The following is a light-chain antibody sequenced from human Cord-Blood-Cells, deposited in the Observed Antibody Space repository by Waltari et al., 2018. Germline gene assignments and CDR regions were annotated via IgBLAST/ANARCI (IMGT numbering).Light chain of an antibody. V-gene: IGLV1-44*01. CDR3: AAWDDSLNGYV. CDR1: RHHIGRKT. Sequence: QSVLTQPPSASGHPGQRVNITCSGSRHHIGRKTVNWYQQLPGTAPKLPIYSNTQRPSGVPDRFSGSKSGTSASLAISGLQSEDEADYYCAAWDDSLNGYVFGTGTKVTVL. CDR2: SNT. J-gene: IGLJ1*01.